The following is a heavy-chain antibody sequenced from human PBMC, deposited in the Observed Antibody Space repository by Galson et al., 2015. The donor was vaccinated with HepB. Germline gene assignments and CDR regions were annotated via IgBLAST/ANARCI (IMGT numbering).Heavy chain of an antibody. V-gene: IGHV4-31*11. J-gene: IGHJ4*02. CDR1: GSSISSGGYY. CDR3: ARDRADGPFDY. Sequence: TLSLTCAVSGSSISSGGYYWSWIRQHPGTGLEWIGYISNSGTTYYNPSLKSRVTISIDTSKNQFSLKLSSVTAADTAVFYCARDRADGPFDYWGRGTLVTVSS. CDR2: ISNSGTT.